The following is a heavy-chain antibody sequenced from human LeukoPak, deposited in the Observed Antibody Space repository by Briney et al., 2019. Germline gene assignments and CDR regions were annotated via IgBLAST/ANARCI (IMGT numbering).Heavy chain of an antibody. D-gene: IGHD4-17*01. CDR3: ARGGGNNYGDYVYPFDP. CDR1: GGSISSYY. V-gene: IGHV4-59*01. CDR2: IYYSGST. Sequence: PSETLSLTCTVSGGSISSYYWSWIRQPPGKGLEWIGYIYYSGSTNYNPSLKSRVTISVDTSKNQFSLKLSSVTAADTAVYYCARGGGNNYGDYVYPFDPWGQGTLATVSS. J-gene: IGHJ5*02.